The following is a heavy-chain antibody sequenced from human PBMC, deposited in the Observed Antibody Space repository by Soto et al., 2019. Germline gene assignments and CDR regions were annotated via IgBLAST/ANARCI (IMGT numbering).Heavy chain of an antibody. CDR1: GGSISSGGYY. CDR2: IYYSGST. V-gene: IGHV4-31*03. CDR3: AXRTNYYDSSGYYYAFDY. D-gene: IGHD3-22*01. J-gene: IGHJ4*02. Sequence: PSETLSLTCTVSGGSISSGGYYWSWIRQHPGKGLEWIGYIYYSGSTYYNPSLKSRVTISVDTSKNQFSLKLSSVTAADTAVYYCAXRTNYYDSSGYYYAFDYWGQGTLVTVSS.